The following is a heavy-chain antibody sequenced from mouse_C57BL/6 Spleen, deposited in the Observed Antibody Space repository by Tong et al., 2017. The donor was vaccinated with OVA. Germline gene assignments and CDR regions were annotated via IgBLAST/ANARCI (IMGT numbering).Heavy chain of an antibody. V-gene: IGHV5-4*02. CDR1: GFTFSSYA. CDR2: ISDGGSYT. D-gene: IGHD2-1*01. CDR3: ASNYGNYVMDH. Sequence: EVQLQESGGGLVKPGGSLKLSCAASGFTFSSYAMYWVRQTPEKRLEWVATISDGGSYTYYPDSVKGRFTISRDNAKNNLYLQMSSLKSEDTAMYYCASNYGNYVMDHWGQGTSVTVSS. J-gene: IGHJ4*01.